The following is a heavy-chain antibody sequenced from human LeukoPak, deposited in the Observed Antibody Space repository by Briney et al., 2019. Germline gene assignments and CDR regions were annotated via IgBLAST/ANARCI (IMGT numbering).Heavy chain of an antibody. CDR3: AKAPRGGYCSGGSCYYYYYMDV. CDR1: GITFSSYG. V-gene: IGHV3-33*06. CDR2: IWYDGSNK. Sequence: GRSLRLSCAASGITFSSYGMHWVRQAPGKGLEWVAVIWYDGSNKYYADSVKGRFTISRDNSKNTLYLQMNSLRAEDTAVYYCAKAPRGGYCSGGSCYYYYYMDVWGKGTTVTVSS. D-gene: IGHD2-15*01. J-gene: IGHJ6*03.